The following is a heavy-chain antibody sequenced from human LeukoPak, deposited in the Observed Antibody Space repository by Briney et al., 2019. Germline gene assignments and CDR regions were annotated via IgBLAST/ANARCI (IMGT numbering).Heavy chain of an antibody. CDR2: IYSGGST. V-gene: IGHV3-66*02. Sequence: GGSLRLSCAASGFTASSNYMSWVRQAPGKGLEWVSVIYSGGSTYYADSVKGRFTISRDNSKNALYLQMNSLRAEDTAVYYCARAVTMIEVPQYYFDYWGRGTLVTVSS. J-gene: IGHJ4*02. D-gene: IGHD3-22*01. CDR3: ARAVTMIEVPQYYFDY. CDR1: GFTASSNY.